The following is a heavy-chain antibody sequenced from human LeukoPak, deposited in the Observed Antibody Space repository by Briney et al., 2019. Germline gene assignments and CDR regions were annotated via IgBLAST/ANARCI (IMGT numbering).Heavy chain of an antibody. J-gene: IGHJ2*01. Sequence: PSEPLSLTCTVSGGSISSYYWSWIRQPPGKGLEWIGYINYSGSADYNPSLKSRVTMSVDTSKNQFSLKLSSVTAADTAVYFCGRRTSYDTLTGYIYWYFDLWGRGTLVTVSS. CDR1: GGSISSYY. CDR3: GRRTSYDTLTGYIYWYFDL. CDR2: INYSGSA. V-gene: IGHV4-59*01. D-gene: IGHD3-9*01.